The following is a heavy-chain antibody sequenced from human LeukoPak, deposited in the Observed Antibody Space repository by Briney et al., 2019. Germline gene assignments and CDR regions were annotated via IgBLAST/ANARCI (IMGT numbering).Heavy chain of an antibody. CDR3: TTEYFGDFEY. V-gene: IGHV3-15*07. J-gene: IGHJ4*02. D-gene: IGHD3-9*01. Sequence: GGSLRLSCVLSTFTKAWMNWVRQAPEKGLEWVGRVKNRGDGMATDYAAPVKGRFIISRDDSKKTVYLQMDSLKTEDTAVYFCTTEYFGDFEYWGQGTLVTVSS. CDR1: TFTKAW. CDR2: VKNRGDGMAT.